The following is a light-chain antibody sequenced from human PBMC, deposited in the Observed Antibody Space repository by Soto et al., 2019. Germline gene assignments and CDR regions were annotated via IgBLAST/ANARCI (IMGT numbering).Light chain of an antibody. J-gene: IGLJ3*02. CDR1: SSDVGSYTF. CDR2: DVT. Sequence: QSALTQPNSVSGSPGQSITISCTGTSSDVGSYTFVSWFQQHPGKAPKLIIYDVTNRPSGVSYRFSGSKSGNTASLTISGLQAEDEADYYCTSCTTTTTWVFGGGTKLTVL. CDR3: TSCTTTTTWV. V-gene: IGLV2-14*01.